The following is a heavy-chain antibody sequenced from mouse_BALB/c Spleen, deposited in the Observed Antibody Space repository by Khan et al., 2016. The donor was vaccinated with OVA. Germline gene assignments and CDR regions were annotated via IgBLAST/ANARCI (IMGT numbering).Heavy chain of an antibody. D-gene: IGHD1-1*01. Sequence: EVQLQQSGPELGKPGASVKIPCKASGYTFTDYNVDWVKQSHGKSLEWIGDINPNNGATIYNQKFKGKATLTADKSSNTAYMELRSLASEDTAVYYCGRRGYDSFGYWGQGTLVTVSA. J-gene: IGHJ3*01. CDR1: GYTFTDYN. V-gene: IGHV1-18*01. CDR2: INPNNGAT. CDR3: GRRGYDSFGY.